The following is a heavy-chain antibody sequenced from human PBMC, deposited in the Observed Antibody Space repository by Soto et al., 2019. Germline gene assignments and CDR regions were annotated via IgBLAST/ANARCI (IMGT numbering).Heavy chain of an antibody. CDR2: INAGNGNT. Sequence: ASVKVSCKASGYTFTSYAMHWVRQAPGQRLEWMGWINAGNGNTKYSQKFQGRVTITRDTSASTAYMELSSLRSEDTAVYYCVRDRPGPHHYFDYWGQGTMVTVSS. J-gene: IGHJ4*02. CDR1: GYTFTSYA. V-gene: IGHV1-3*01. CDR3: VRDRPGPHHYFDY. D-gene: IGHD6-6*01.